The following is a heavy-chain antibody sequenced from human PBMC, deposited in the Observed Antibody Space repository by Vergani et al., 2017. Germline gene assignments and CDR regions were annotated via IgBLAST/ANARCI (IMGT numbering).Heavy chain of an antibody. Sequence: EVLLVESGGGLVQPGGSLRLSCAASGFTFSAYWMNWVRQAPGKGLEWVANIKQDGSEKYYVDSVQGRFTISRDNANNLVYLQMSSVRADDTAVDYCARDYGSGAHQSRRLLYDRGGFDPWGQGTLVTVSS. D-gene: IGHD3-10*01. J-gene: IGHJ5*02. CDR3: ARDYGSGAHQSRRLLYDRGGFDP. CDR2: IKQDGSEK. V-gene: IGHV3-7*01. CDR1: GFTFSAYW.